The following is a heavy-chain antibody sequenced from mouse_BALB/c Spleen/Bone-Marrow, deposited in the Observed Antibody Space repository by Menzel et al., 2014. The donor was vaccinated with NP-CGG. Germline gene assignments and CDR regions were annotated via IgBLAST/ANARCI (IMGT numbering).Heavy chain of an antibody. Sequence: QVQLQQSGAELVRPGTSVEISCKASGYAFTNYWLGWVKQRPGHGLEWMCLIYFFSGNTYYNEKFKGKATLTADKSSSTAYMQLSSLTSEDSAVYFCARLRGYSQAWFAYWGQGTLVTVSA. J-gene: IGHJ3*01. CDR1: GYAFTNYW. CDR3: ARLRGYSQAWFAY. V-gene: IGHV1-63*01. CDR2: IYFFSGNT. D-gene: IGHD2-3*01.